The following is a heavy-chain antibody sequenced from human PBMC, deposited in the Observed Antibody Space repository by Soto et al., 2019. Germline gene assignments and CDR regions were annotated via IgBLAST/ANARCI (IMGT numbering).Heavy chain of an antibody. CDR1: GFMFTSSA. V-gene: IGHV1-58*01. CDR3: AAVPALRFLKWLPAYFDY. Sequence: ASVKVSCKTSGFMFTSSAVQWVRQARGQRLEWIGWLVVGSGNTHYAQHFQERVTLTRDMSTGTAYMELSSLRSEDTAVYYCAAVPALRFLKWLPAYFDYWGQGTLVTVSS. CDR2: LVVGSGNT. J-gene: IGHJ4*02. D-gene: IGHD3-3*01.